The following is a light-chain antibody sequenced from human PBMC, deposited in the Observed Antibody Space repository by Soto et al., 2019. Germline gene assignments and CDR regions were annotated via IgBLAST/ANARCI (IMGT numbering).Light chain of an antibody. Sequence: QPVLTQPPSASGSPGQSVTISCTGTSSDVGGYNYVSWYQQHPGKAPKLMIYEVTKRPSGVPDRFSGSKSGNTASLTVSGLQAEDEADYYCSSYGGSTIFGTGTKLTVL. CDR2: EVT. CDR1: SSDVGGYNY. J-gene: IGLJ1*01. V-gene: IGLV2-8*01. CDR3: SSYGGSTI.